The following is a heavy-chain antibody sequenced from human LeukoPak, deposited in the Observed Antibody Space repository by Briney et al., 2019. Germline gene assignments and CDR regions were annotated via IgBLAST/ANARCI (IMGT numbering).Heavy chain of an antibody. Sequence: KPSETLSLTCTVSGGSISSGGYYWSWLRQPPGKGLEWIGYIYHSGSTYYNPSLKSRVTISVDRSKNQFSLKLSSVTAADTAVYYCAREWGYSSSWYWFDPWGQGALVTVSS. J-gene: IGHJ5*02. D-gene: IGHD6-13*01. CDR3: AREWGYSSSWYWFDP. V-gene: IGHV4-30-2*01. CDR1: GGSISSGGYY. CDR2: IYHSGST.